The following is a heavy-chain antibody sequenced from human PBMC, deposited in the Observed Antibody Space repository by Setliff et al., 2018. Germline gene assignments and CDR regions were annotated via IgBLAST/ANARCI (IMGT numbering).Heavy chain of an antibody. CDR2: IRYDGSNK. V-gene: IGHV3-30*02. CDR3: AKDQGDGYNWLFLAFDI. CDR1: GFTFSSYG. Sequence: GESLKISCAASGFTFSSYGMHWVRQAPGKGLEWVAFIRYDGSNKYYADSVKGRFTISRDNSKNTLYLQMNSLRAEDTAVYYCAKDQGDGYNWLFLAFDIWGQGTMVTVSS. J-gene: IGHJ3*02. D-gene: IGHD5-12*01.